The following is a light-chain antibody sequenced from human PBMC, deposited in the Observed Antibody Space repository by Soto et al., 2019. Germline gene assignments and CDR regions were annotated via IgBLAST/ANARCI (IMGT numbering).Light chain of an antibody. J-gene: IGKJ1*01. CDR1: QSVSSRS. Sequence: EIVLTQSPGTLSLSPGERATLSFSARQSVSSRSLAWYQQKPGQAPRLLISDASNRAADIPDRFSGSGSGTDFTLTINRLEPEDFAVYYCQQYAGSPRTFGQGTKVDI. CDR2: DAS. V-gene: IGKV3-20*01. CDR3: QQYAGSPRT.